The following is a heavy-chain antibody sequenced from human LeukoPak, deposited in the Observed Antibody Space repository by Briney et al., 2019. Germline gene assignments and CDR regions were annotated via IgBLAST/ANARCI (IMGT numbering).Heavy chain of an antibody. CDR3: ARDGFYGSGTYYFDY. CDR1: GFTFSNYG. CDR2: TWFDGNNK. J-gene: IGHJ4*02. D-gene: IGHD3-10*01. V-gene: IGHV3-33*01. Sequence: PGRSLRLSCAASGFTFSNYGMHWVRQAPGKGLEWVAVTWFDGNNKYYADSVKGRFTISRDNSKNTLYLQMNSLRADDTAVYYCARDGFYGSGTYYFDYWGQGTLVTVSP.